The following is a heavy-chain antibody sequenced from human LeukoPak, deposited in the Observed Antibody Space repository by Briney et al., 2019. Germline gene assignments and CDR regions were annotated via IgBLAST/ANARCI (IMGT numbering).Heavy chain of an antibody. Sequence: GGSLRLSCAASGFTFSGSAMHWVRQASGKGLEWVGRIRSKANSYATAYAASVKGRFTISRDDSKNTAYLQMNSLKTEDTAVYYCTRRQNYYDSSLYGMDVWGQGTTVTVSS. D-gene: IGHD3-22*01. CDR1: GFTFSGSA. J-gene: IGHJ6*02. V-gene: IGHV3-73*01. CDR3: TRRQNYYDSSLYGMDV. CDR2: IRSKANSYAT.